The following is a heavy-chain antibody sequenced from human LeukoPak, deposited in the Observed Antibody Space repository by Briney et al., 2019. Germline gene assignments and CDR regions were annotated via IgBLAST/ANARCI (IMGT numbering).Heavy chain of an antibody. V-gene: IGHV1-18*01. Sequence: GASVKVSCKASGYTFTSYGISWVRQAPGQGLEWMGWISAYNGNTNYAQKLQGRVTITTDESTSTAYMELSSLRSEDTAVYYCASCTYYDFWSGVYANYYYYMDVWGKGTTVTVSS. D-gene: IGHD3-3*01. CDR2: ISAYNGNT. CDR3: ASCTYYDFWSGVYANYYYYMDV. CDR1: GYTFTSYG. J-gene: IGHJ6*03.